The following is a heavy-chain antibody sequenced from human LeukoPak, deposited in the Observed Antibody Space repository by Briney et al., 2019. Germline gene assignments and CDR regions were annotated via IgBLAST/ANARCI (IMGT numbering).Heavy chain of an antibody. CDR1: GFTFSSYW. V-gene: IGHV3-7*03. Sequence: GGSLRLSCAASGFTFSSYWISWVRQAPGKGLEWGANIKQDGSEKYYVDSAKGRFTISRDNAKNSLYLQMNSLRAEDTAVYYCARIHYYYYYMDVWGKGTTVTVSS. CDR2: IKQDGSEK. CDR3: ARIHYYYYYMDV. J-gene: IGHJ6*03.